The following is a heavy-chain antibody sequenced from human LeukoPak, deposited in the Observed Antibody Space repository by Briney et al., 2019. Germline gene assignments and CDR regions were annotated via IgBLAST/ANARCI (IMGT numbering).Heavy chain of an antibody. V-gene: IGHV3-48*01. J-gene: IGHJ4*02. CDR1: GFTFSSYG. CDR2: ISSSSSTI. CDR3: ARGYSSGWYDY. D-gene: IGHD6-19*01. Sequence: GGSLRLSCAASGFTFSSYGMTWVRQAPGKGLEWVSYISSSSSTIYYADSVKGRFTISRENAKNSLYLQMNSLRAGDTAVYYCARGYSSGWYDYWGQGTLVTVSS.